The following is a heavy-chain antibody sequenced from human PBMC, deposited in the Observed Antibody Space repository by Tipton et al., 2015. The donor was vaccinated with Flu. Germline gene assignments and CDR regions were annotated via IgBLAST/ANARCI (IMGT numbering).Heavy chain of an antibody. J-gene: IGHJ4*02. Sequence: VQLVQSGGGLVQPGGSLRLSCAVSGITFSSSWMTWVRQAPGKGLEWVANIKQDGSEKYYVDSMEGRFTISRDNAKNSLYLQMNSLRAEDTAVYYCASLTGDDYWGQGNLVTVSS. V-gene: IGHV3-7*01. CDR2: IKQDGSEK. CDR1: GITFSSSW. D-gene: IGHD7-27*01. CDR3: ASLTGDDY.